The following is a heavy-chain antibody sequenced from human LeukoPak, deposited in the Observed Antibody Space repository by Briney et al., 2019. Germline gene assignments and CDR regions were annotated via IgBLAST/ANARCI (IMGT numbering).Heavy chain of an antibody. Sequence: ASVKVSCKASGYTFTSYYLHWVRHAPGQGLEWMGIIHPSGGNTNYAQKFQGRVAVTRDTSTSTVYMELSSLRSEDTAVYYCARELSGGYFDYWGQGTLVTVSS. V-gene: IGHV1-46*01. CDR1: GYTFTSYY. CDR3: ARELSGGYFDY. D-gene: IGHD7-27*01. CDR2: IHPSGGNT. J-gene: IGHJ4*02.